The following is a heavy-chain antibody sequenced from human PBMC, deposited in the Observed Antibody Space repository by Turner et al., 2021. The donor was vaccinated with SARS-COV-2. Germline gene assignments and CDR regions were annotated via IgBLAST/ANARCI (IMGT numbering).Heavy chain of an antibody. Sequence: QVQLQESGPGLVKPSEPLSLPCTVSGGSISNYYWSWIRQPPGKGLEWIGYIYHGGSTKYNPSLKSRVTIAVDTSKNQFSLILSSVTAADTAVYYCARLYTYAEFYFDYWGQGALVTVSS. CDR3: ARLYTYAEFYFDY. CDR1: GGSISNYY. D-gene: IGHD5-18*01. J-gene: IGHJ4*02. CDR2: IYHGGST. V-gene: IGHV4-59*08.